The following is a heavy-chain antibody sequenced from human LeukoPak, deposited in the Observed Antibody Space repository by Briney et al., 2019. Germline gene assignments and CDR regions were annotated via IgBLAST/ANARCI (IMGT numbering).Heavy chain of an antibody. J-gene: IGHJ4*02. Sequence: ASVKVSCKASGYIFTNYGIHWVRQAPGQRLECMGWINAGNGNIKYSQNFQGRVTFTGDTSASTVYMEFNSLRSEDTAVYYCARDGGGRYGTTLLDYWGQGTLVTASS. D-gene: IGHD1/OR15-1a*01. CDR1: GYIFTNYG. CDR2: INAGNGNI. V-gene: IGHV1-3*01. CDR3: ARDGGGRYGTTLLDY.